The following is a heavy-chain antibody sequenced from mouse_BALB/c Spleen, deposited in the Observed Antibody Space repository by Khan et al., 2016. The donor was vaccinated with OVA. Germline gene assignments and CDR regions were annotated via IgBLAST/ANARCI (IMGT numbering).Heavy chain of an antibody. CDR3: ARRGYDYGRGALFAY. CDR2: IWSAGST. V-gene: IGHV2-2*02. CDR1: GFSLNNYS. Sequence: QVQLKQSGPGLVQPSQSLSITCTLSGFSLNNYSVHWVRQSPGKGLEWLGVIWSAGSTDYNAAFISRLTISKDNSRSQVIFKMNSLQPNDTAIYYCARRGYDYGRGALFAYWGQGTLVTVSA. D-gene: IGHD2-4*01. J-gene: IGHJ3*01.